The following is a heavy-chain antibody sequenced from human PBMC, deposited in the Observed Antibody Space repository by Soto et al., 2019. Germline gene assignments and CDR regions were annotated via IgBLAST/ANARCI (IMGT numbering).Heavy chain of an antibody. CDR1: GCTFSSYA. D-gene: IGHD6-13*01. CDR2: YLPIFGRA. CDR3: ASDIKLVWSPQDYYYGMEV. J-gene: IGHJ6*02. V-gene: IGHV1-69*13. Sequence: SVKVSCKASGCTFSSYAISWVRQAPGQGLEWVGGYLPIFGRANYAQKFQGRVTITADESTSTACMELSSPRSEDTAAYSCASDIKLVWSPQDYYYGMEVRGRGSTVIISS.